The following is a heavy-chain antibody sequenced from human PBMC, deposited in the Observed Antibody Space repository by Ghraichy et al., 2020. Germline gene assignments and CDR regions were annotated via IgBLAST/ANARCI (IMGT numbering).Heavy chain of an antibody. CDR2: ISAYNGNT. CDR3: ASDYDYVWGSYRPPIDY. Sequence: ASVKVSCKASGYTFTSYGISWVRQAPGQGLEWMGWISAYNGNTNYAQKLQGRVTMTTDTSTSTAYMELRSLRSDDTAVYYCASDYDYVWGSYRPPIDYWGQGTLVTVSS. V-gene: IGHV1-18*04. D-gene: IGHD3-16*02. CDR1: GYTFTSYG. J-gene: IGHJ4*02.